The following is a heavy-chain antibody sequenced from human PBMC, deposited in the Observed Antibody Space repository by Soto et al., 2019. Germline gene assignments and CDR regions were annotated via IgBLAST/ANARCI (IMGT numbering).Heavy chain of an antibody. CDR3: ARDQGVPVTA. CDR2: ISYDGSNK. D-gene: IGHD6-19*01. V-gene: IGHV3-30*14. Sequence: GGSLRLSCAASGFTFSSYAMHWVRQAPGKGLEWVAVISYDGSNKYYADSVKGRFTISRDNSKNTLFLQMNFLRAEDTAVYYCARDQGVPVTAWGQGTLVTVSS. J-gene: IGHJ5*02. CDR1: GFTFSSYA.